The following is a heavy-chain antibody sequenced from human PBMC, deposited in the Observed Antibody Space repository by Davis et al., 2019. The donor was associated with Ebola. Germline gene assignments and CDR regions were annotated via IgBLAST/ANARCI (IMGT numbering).Heavy chain of an antibody. CDR1: GYTFTGYY. D-gene: IGHD6-19*01. V-gene: IGHV1-2*04. J-gene: IGHJ4*02. Sequence: ASVKVSCKASGYTFTGYYMHWVRQAPGQGLEWMGWINPNSGGTNYAQKFQGWVTMTRDTSISTAYMELSSLRSEDTAVYYCARGGIAVAGTGGAYYFDYWGQGTLVTVSS. CDR3: ARGGIAVAGTGGAYYFDY. CDR2: INPNSGGT.